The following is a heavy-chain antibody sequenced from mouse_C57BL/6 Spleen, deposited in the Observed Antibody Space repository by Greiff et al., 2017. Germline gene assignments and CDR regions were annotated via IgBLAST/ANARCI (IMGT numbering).Heavy chain of an antibody. D-gene: IGHD1-1*01. CDR1: GYAFSSYW. CDR3: ARLGYYGSSRGYFDY. CDR2: IYPGDGDT. J-gene: IGHJ2*01. V-gene: IGHV1-80*01. Sequence: QVQLQQSGAELVKPGASVKISCKASGYAFSSYWMNWVKQRPGKGLEWIGQIYPGDGDTNYNGKFKGKATLTADKSSSTAYMQLSSLTSEDAAVYFCARLGYYGSSRGYFDYWGQGTTLTVSS.